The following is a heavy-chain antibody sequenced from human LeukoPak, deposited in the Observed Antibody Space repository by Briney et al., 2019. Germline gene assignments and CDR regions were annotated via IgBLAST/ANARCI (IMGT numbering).Heavy chain of an antibody. CDR3: AREWGSSRWDFYCHMDV. CDR1: GFTFSNAW. Sequence: GGSLRLSCAASGFTFSNAWMSWVRQAPGKGLEWVGRIKSKTDGGTTDYAAPVKGRFTISRDDSKNTLYLQMNSLKTEDTAVYYCAREWGSSRWDFYCHMDVWGKGTTVTVSS. CDR2: IKSKTDGGTT. V-gene: IGHV3-15*01. D-gene: IGHD6-6*01. J-gene: IGHJ6*03.